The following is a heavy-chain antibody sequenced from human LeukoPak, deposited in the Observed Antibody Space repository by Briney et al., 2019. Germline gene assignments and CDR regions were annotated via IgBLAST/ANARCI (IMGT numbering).Heavy chain of an antibody. Sequence: SETLSLTCTVSSGSISSYYWSWIRQPAGKGLEWIGRIYTNGNTNYNPSLKSRVTMSVDTSKNQFSLKLTSMTAADTAVYYCARGQYGSGVDYWGQGTLVTVSS. CDR3: ARGQYGSGVDY. CDR1: SGSISSYY. V-gene: IGHV4-4*07. CDR2: IYTNGNT. D-gene: IGHD3-10*01. J-gene: IGHJ4*02.